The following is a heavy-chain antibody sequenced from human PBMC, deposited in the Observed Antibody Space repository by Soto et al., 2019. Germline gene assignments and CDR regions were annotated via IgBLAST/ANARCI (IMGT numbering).Heavy chain of an antibody. Sequence: QVQLVQSGGEVKRPGASVKVSCKTSGSTFSNYGITWVRQAPGQPLEWLGGISLYSDGTNYAQTFQGRVSMTTDTSTPTAYMELRSLRSDDTAVYYCARVVPGAEAWFGPWGQGTLVTVSS. J-gene: IGHJ5*02. V-gene: IGHV1-18*01. D-gene: IGHD2-2*01. CDR2: ISLYSDGT. CDR3: ARVVPGAEAWFGP. CDR1: GSTFSNYG.